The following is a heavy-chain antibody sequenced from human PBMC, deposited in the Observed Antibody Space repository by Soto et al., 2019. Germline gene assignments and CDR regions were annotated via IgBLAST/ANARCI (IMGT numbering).Heavy chain of an antibody. Sequence: QVQLQESGPGLVKPSQTLSLTCTVSGGSISSGDYYWSWIRQPPGKGLEWIGYIYYSGSTYYNPSLKSRVTISVDTSKNQFSLKLSSVTAADTAVYYCARAFRKYYYDSSGYLRGNDAFDIWGQGTMVTVSS. CDR1: GGSISSGDYY. CDR3: ARAFRKYYYDSSGYLRGNDAFDI. CDR2: IYYSGST. D-gene: IGHD3-22*01. J-gene: IGHJ3*02. V-gene: IGHV4-30-4*01.